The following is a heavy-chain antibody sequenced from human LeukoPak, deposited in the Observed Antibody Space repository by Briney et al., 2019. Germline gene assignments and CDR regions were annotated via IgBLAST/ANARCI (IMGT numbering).Heavy chain of an antibody. Sequence: SVKVSCKASGYTFTSYGISWVRQAPGQGLEWMGGIIPIFGTANYAQKFQGRVTITADESTSTAYMELSSLRSEDTAVYYCARGHIVVVPAATEYNWFDPWGQGTLVTVSS. CDR3: ARGHIVVVPAATEYNWFDP. J-gene: IGHJ5*02. V-gene: IGHV1-69*13. CDR2: IIPIFGTA. CDR1: GYTFTSYG. D-gene: IGHD2-2*01.